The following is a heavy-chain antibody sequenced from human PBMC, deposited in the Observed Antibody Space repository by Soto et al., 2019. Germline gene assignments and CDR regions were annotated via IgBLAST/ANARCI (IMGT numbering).Heavy chain of an antibody. CDR1: GYTLTRYG. D-gene: IGHD2-8*01. Sequence: QGQLVQPGGEAKKPGASVKVSCKASGYTLTRYGISWVRQAPGQGLEWMGWISGYNGDTNYAQKFQGRVTMTIDTSTSTAYMELRSLTSDDTAVYYCAKNGQPPYYYYGMDVWGRGTTVTVSS. V-gene: IGHV1-18*01. J-gene: IGHJ6*02. CDR2: ISGYNGDT. CDR3: AKNGQPPYYYYGMDV.